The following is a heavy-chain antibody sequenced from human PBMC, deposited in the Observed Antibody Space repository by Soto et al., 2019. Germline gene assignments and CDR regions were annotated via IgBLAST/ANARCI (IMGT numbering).Heavy chain of an antibody. V-gene: IGHV4-38-2*01. CDR2: IYHSGST. Sequence: SETLSLTCAVSGYSISSGYYWGWIRQPPGKGLEWIGSIYHSGSTYYNPSLKSRVTISVDTSKNQFSLKLSSVTAADTAVYYCAGCSSSDYYYGMDFWGQGTTVTVSS. CDR3: AGCSSSDYYYGMDF. D-gene: IGHD6-6*01. CDR1: GYSISSGYY. J-gene: IGHJ6*02.